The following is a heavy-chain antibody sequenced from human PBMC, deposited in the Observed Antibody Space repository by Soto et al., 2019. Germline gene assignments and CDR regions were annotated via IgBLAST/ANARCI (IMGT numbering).Heavy chain of an antibody. CDR3: ARGDSSGSPAENFDY. D-gene: IGHD6-19*01. CDR2: INHSGST. Sequence: SETLSLTCAVYGGSFSSYYGSWIRQPPGKGLEWIGEINHSGSTNYNPSLKSRVTISVDTSKNQFSLKLSSVTAADTAVYYCARGDSSGSPAENFDYWGQGTLVTVSS. V-gene: IGHV4-34*01. CDR1: GGSFSSYY. J-gene: IGHJ4*02.